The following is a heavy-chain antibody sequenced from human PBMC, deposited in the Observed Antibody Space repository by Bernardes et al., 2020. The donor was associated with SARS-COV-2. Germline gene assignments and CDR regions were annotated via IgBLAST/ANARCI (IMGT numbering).Heavy chain of an antibody. J-gene: IGHJ5*02. CDR2: IYYTGNT. CDR3: AKVADGWFDP. CDR1: GCSINFYY. Sequence: NLSPTCTVPGCSINFYYLGWLRLPPGKGLDWVGYIYYTGNTNYNPSLESRVTISVDTSKNQFSLKLTSVTAADTAIYYCAKVADGWFDPWGQGTLVTVSS. V-gene: IGHV4-59*01.